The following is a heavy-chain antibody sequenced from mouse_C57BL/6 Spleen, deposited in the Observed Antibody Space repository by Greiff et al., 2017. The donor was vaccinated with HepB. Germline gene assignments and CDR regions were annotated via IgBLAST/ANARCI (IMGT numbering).Heavy chain of an antibody. J-gene: IGHJ2*01. CDR2: IYPGDGDT. CDR1: GYAFSSSW. V-gene: IGHV1-82*01. CDR3: ARVSNYGSSYY. D-gene: IGHD1-1*01. Sequence: VQLQQSGPELVKPGASVKISCKASGYAFSSSWMNWVKQRPGKGLEWIGRIYPGDGDTNYNGKFKGKATLTADKSSSTAYMQLSSLTSEDSAVYFCARVSNYGSSYYWGQGTTLTVSS.